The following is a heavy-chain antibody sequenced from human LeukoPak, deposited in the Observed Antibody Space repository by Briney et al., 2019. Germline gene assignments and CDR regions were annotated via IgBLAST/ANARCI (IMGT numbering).Heavy chain of an antibody. D-gene: IGHD4-17*01. Sequence: ASVKVSCKASGYTFTSYGLTWVRQAPGQGLEWMGWISTYNTNTYYALGLRGRVSMTTDTSTSTAYMELRGLRSDDTAVYYCARPHSYGSTYFDCWGQGTLVTVSS. CDR2: ISTYNTNT. V-gene: IGHV1-18*01. J-gene: IGHJ4*02. CDR1: GYTFTSYG. CDR3: ARPHSYGSTYFDC.